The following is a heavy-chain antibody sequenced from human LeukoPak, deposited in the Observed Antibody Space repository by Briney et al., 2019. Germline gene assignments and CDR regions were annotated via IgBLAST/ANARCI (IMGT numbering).Heavy chain of an antibody. D-gene: IGHD1-26*01. CDR3: ARGLTVGATGVWAFDI. V-gene: IGHV3-66*01. Sequence: GGSLRLSCAASGFTVSNNYMTWVRQAPGKGLEWVSVMYRVGNTYYADFVKGRFTISSDNFKNTLHLQMNSLRVEDTALYYCARGLTVGATGVWAFDIWGQGTMVTVSS. CDR1: GFTVSNNY. J-gene: IGHJ3*02. CDR2: MYRVGNT.